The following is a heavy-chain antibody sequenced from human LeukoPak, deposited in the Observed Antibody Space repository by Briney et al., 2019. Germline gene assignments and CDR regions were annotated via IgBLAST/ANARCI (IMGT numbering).Heavy chain of an antibody. D-gene: IGHD6-13*01. V-gene: IGHV3-48*01. CDR1: GFTFSSYS. J-gene: IGHJ4*02. CDR2: ISSSSSTI. Sequence: GGSLRLSCAASGFTFSSYSMNWVRQAPGKGLEWVSYISSSSSTIYYADSVKGRFTISRDNAKNSLYLQMNSLRAADTAVYYCARDPNSSSWYFDYWGQGTLVTVSS. CDR3: ARDPNSSSWYFDY.